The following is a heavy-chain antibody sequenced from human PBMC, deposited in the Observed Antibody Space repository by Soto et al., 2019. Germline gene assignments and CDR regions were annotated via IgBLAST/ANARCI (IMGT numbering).Heavy chain of an antibody. Sequence: EVQLVESGGGLVQPGGSLRLSCAASGFTFSSYSMNWVRQAPGKGLEWVSYISSSSSTIYYADSVKGRFTISRDNAKKSLYLQMNSLRDEDTAVYYCARMTGSYYYYYGMDVWGQGTTVTVSS. CDR1: GFTFSSYS. CDR2: ISSSSSTI. V-gene: IGHV3-48*02. J-gene: IGHJ6*02. CDR3: ARMTGSYYYYYGMDV. D-gene: IGHD1-26*01.